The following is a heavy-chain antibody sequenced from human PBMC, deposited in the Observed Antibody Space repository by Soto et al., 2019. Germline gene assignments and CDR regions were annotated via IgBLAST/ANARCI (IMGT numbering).Heavy chain of an antibody. CDR2: IYWNGDT. D-gene: IGHD4-17*01. Sequence: QITLKESGPTLVKPTQTLTLTCTFSGFSLNTGGVGVGWLRQPPGEALDGLALIYWNGDTRYSPSLKSRLTITKDTSKNRGVLTMTNMDPVDTATDDCAHRGSGDYPRDNGFDHWGQGTLVTVSS. J-gene: IGHJ5*02. V-gene: IGHV2-5*01. CDR1: GFSLNTGGVG. CDR3: AHRGSGDYPRDNGFDH.